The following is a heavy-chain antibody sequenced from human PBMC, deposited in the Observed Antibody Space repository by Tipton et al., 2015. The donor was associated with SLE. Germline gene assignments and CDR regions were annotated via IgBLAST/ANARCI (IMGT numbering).Heavy chain of an antibody. CDR2: INHSGST. J-gene: IGHJ4*02. Sequence: TLSLTCAVYGGSFSGYYWSWIRQPPGKGLEWIGEINHSGSTNYNPSLKSRVTISVDTSKNQFSLKLSSVTAADTAVYYCARGGGSYMYPVDYWGQGTLVTVSS. CDR3: ARGGGSYMYPVDY. CDR1: GGSFSGYY. D-gene: IGHD1-26*01. V-gene: IGHV4-34*01.